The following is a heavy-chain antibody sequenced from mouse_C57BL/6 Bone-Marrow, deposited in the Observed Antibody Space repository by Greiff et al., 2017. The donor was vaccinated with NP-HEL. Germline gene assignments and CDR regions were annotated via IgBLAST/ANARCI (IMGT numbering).Heavy chain of an antibody. D-gene: IGHD1-1*01. CDR1: GYTFTSYW. CDR2: IYPGNSDT. CDR3: TRRGITTVYYFDY. J-gene: IGHJ2*01. Sequence: VHVKQSGTVLARPGASVKMSCKTSGYTFTSYWMHWVKQRPGQGLEWIGAIYPGNSDTSYNQKFKGKAKLTAVTSASTAYMELSSLTNEDSAVYYCTRRGITTVYYFDYWGQGTTLTVSS. V-gene: IGHV1-5*01.